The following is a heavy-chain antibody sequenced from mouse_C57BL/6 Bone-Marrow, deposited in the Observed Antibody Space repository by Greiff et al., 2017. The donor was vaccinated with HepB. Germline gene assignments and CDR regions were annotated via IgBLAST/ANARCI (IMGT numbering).Heavy chain of an antibody. D-gene: IGHD2-4*01. CDR3: TRVYDYDGDAMDY. V-gene: IGHV1-82*01. CDR1: GYAFSSSW. Sequence: QVQLQQSGPELVKPGASVKISCKASGYAFSSSWMNWVKQRHGKGLEWIGRIYPGDGDTNYNGKFKGKATLTADKSSSTAYMQLSSLTSEDSAVYFCTRVYDYDGDAMDYWGQGTSVTVSS. J-gene: IGHJ4*01. CDR2: IYPGDGDT.